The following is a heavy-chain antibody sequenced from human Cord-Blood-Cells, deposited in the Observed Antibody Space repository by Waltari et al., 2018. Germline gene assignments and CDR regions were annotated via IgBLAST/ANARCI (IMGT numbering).Heavy chain of an antibody. CDR2: INHSGST. CDR3: ARHKGAAAARPFDY. CDR1: GGSFSGYY. V-gene: IGHV4-34*01. J-gene: IGHJ4*02. D-gene: IGHD6-13*01. Sequence: QVQLQQWGAGLLKPSETLSLTCAVYGGSFSGYYWSWIRQPPGKGLEWIGEINHSGSTNHNPCLKSRVTISVDTAKNQFSLKLGSVTAADTAVYYCARHKGAAAARPFDYWGQGTLVTVSS.